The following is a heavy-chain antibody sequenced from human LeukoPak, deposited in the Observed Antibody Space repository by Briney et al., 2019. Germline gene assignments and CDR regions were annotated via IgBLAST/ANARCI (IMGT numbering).Heavy chain of an antibody. CDR2: ISSGGTYI. Sequence: GGSLRLSCAGSGFTFSSYSMNWVRQAPGKGLEWVSSISSGGTYIYYADSVKGRFTISRDNAKNSLYLQMNSLRAEDTAVYYCARRMGRDGYNPNWFDPWGQGTLVTVSS. J-gene: IGHJ5*02. D-gene: IGHD5-24*01. CDR1: GFTFSSYS. V-gene: IGHV3-21*01. CDR3: ARRMGRDGYNPNWFDP.